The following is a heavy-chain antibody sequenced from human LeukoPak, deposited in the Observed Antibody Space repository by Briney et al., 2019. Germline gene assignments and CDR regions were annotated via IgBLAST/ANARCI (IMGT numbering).Heavy chain of an antibody. CDR1: GYTFTSYG. V-gene: IGHV1-18*04. CDR3: ARVAPPNDYGDYWGYFDY. CDR2: ISAYNGNT. D-gene: IGHD4-17*01. Sequence: ASGKVCCKAAGYTFTSYGISWVRQAPGQGLEWMGWISAYNGNTNYAQKLQGRVTMTTDTSTSTAYMELRSLRSDDTAVYYCARVAPPNDYGDYWGYFDYWGQGTLVTVSS. J-gene: IGHJ4*02.